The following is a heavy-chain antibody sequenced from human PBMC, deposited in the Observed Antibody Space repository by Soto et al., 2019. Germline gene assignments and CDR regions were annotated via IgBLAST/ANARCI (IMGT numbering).Heavy chain of an antibody. Sequence: GGSLRLSCAASGFTFSSYGMHWVRQAPGKGLEWVAVIWYDGSNKYYADSVKGRFTISRDNSKNTLYLQMNSLRAEDTAVYYCAREPTETKPGYWGQGTLVTVSS. V-gene: IGHV3-33*01. CDR3: AREPTETKPGY. CDR2: IWYDGSNK. J-gene: IGHJ4*02. CDR1: GFTFSSYG.